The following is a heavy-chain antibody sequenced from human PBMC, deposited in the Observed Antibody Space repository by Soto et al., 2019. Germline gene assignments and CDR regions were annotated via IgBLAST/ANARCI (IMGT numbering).Heavy chain of an antibody. CDR3: ARDSYYDILSYDY. Sequence: SETLSLTCTVPGGSVSSSRYYWSWIRQPTGKGLEWIGYIYYSGSTNYNPSLKSRVTISVDTSKNQFSLELSSVTAADTAVYYCARDSYYDILSYDYWGQATLVTVSS. CDR1: GGSVSSSRYY. CDR2: IYYSGST. D-gene: IGHD3-9*01. J-gene: IGHJ4*02. V-gene: IGHV4-61*01.